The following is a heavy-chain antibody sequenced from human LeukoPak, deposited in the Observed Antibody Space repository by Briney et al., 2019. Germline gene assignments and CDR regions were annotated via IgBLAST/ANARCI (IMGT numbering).Heavy chain of an antibody. D-gene: IGHD6-6*01. J-gene: IGHJ4*02. CDR2: IIPIFGTA. Sequence: KVSCKASGGTFSSYAINWVRQAPGQGLEWMGGIIPIFGTANFAQKFQGRVTITADESTSTAYMELSSLRSEDTAMYYCARVIREYSSSSGLNYWGQGTLVTVSS. CDR3: ARVIREYSSSSGLNY. V-gene: IGHV1-69*01. CDR1: GGTFSSYA.